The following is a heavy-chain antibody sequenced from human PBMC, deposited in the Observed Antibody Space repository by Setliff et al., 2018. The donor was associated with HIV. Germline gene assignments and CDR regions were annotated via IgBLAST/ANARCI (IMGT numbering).Heavy chain of an antibody. D-gene: IGHD6-19*01. CDR1: GFTFSSYA. Sequence: LRLSCAASGFTFSSYAMAWVRQAPGKGLEWVSTISATGDTPFYANSVKGRLTISRDNSKNTLYLQMNSLRAEDTAVYYCAKDSGNSGWYLDYWGQGILVTSPQ. CDR2: ISATGDTP. V-gene: IGHV3-23*01. J-gene: IGHJ4*02. CDR3: AKDSGNSGWYLDY.